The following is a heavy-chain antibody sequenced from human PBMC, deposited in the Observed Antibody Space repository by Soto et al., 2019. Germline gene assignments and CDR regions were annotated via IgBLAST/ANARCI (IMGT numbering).Heavy chain of an antibody. D-gene: IGHD3-10*02. CDR3: ARSYVTSRPIDF. CDR2: TNPSDGST. Sequence: QVQLVQSGAEVKKPGASVKVSCKASGYSLTGYYMHWVRRAPGQGLEWIGITNPSDGSTNDAQKFHGRITMTSDPYRSTVYMEMSSLRSDDPAMYYCARSYVTSRPIDFCGQGTLVTVSS. CDR1: GYSLTGYY. V-gene: IGHV1-46*01. J-gene: IGHJ4*02.